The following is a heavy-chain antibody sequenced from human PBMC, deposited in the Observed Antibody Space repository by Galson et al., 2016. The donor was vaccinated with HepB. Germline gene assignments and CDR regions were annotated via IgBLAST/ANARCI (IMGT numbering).Heavy chain of an antibody. V-gene: IGHV3-30*04. J-gene: IGHJ4*02. CDR3: ARSQNVLTDIVLVPAALWLLPPFDY. CDR2: ISYDGSHK. D-gene: IGHD2-15*01. Sequence: SLRLSCADSGFTFSTHTMHWVRQAPGKGLEWVAVISYDGSHKYYADSTKGRFTISRDNSKNTLYLQMNSLTAEDTAVYYCARSQNVLTDIVLVPAALWLLPPFDYWGQGTLVTVSS. CDR1: GFTFSTHT.